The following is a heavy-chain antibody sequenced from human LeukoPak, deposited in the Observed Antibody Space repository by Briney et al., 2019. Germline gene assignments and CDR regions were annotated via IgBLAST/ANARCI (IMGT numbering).Heavy chain of an antibody. D-gene: IGHD1-7*01. Sequence: SETLSLTCAVYGGSFSGHYWSWIRQPPGKGLEWIGEINHSGSTNYNPSLKSRVTMSVDTSKNQFSLRLSFVTAADTAVYYCARGLKRYNWNYGLVYYFDYWGQGTLVTVSS. V-gene: IGHV4-34*01. CDR1: GGSFSGHY. J-gene: IGHJ4*02. CDR3: ARGLKRYNWNYGLVYYFDY. CDR2: INHSGST.